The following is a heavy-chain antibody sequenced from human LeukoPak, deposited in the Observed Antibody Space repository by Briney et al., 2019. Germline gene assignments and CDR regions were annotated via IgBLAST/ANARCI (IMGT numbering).Heavy chain of an antibody. D-gene: IGHD3-3*01. CDR2: ISAYNGNT. Sequence: ASVKVSCKASGYTFTSYAMNWVRQAPGQGLEWMGWISAYNGNTNYAQKLQGRVTMTTDTSTSTAYMELRSLRSDDTAVYYCARRITIFGVVETDAFDIWGQGTMVTASS. V-gene: IGHV1-18*01. J-gene: IGHJ3*02. CDR1: GYTFTSYA. CDR3: ARRITIFGVVETDAFDI.